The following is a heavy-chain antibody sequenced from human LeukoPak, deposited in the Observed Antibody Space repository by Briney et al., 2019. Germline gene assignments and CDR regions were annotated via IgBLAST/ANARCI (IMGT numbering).Heavy chain of an antibody. J-gene: IGHJ6*03. Sequence: GSPVKASCKASGGTFSSYAISWVRQAPGQGLEWMGGIIPIFGTANYAQKFQGRVTITTDESTSTAYMKLSSLRSEDTAVYYCARSQPGYCSSTSCHPVWDYMDVWGKGTTVTVSS. V-gene: IGHV1-69*05. CDR3: ARSQPGYCSSTSCHPVWDYMDV. D-gene: IGHD2-2*01. CDR1: GGTFSSYA. CDR2: IIPIFGTA.